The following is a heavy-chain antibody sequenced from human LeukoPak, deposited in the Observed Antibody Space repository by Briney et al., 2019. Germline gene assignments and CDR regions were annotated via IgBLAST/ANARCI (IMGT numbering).Heavy chain of an antibody. CDR2: IYPGDSDT. Sequence: GESLKISCKGSGYSFTSYWIGWVRQMPGKSLEWMVIIYPGDSDTRYSPSFQGQVTISADKSISTAYLQWSSLKASDTAMYYCARHALADAFDIWGQGTMVTVSS. CDR1: GYSFTSYW. V-gene: IGHV5-51*01. J-gene: IGHJ3*02. CDR3: ARHALADAFDI.